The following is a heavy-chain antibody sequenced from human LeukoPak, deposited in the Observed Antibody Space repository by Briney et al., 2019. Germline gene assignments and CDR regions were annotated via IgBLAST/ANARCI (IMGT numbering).Heavy chain of an antibody. D-gene: IGHD3-3*01. Sequence: ASVKVSCKASGYIFTGYYTHWVRQAPGQGLEWMGWINPNSGGTNYAQKFQGRVTMTRDTSISTAYMELSRLRSDDTAVYYCARVDVLRFLEWFDYWGQGTLVTVSS. V-gene: IGHV1-2*02. CDR3: ARVDVLRFLEWFDY. CDR2: INPNSGGT. J-gene: IGHJ5*01. CDR1: GYIFTGYY.